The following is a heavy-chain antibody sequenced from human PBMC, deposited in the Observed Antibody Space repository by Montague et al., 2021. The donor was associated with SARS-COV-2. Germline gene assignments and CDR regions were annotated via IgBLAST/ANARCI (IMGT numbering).Heavy chain of an antibody. Sequence: SLRLSCAASGFTFSSYAMSWVRQAPGKGLEWVSVIYSGRSSTYYADSVKGRFTISRDNSKNTPYLQMNSLRAEDTAVYYCATTTGLGSWGQGTLVTVSS. CDR3: ATTTGLGS. CDR2: IYSGRSST. J-gene: IGHJ5*02. V-gene: IGHV3-23*03. D-gene: IGHD4-17*01. CDR1: GFTFSSYA.